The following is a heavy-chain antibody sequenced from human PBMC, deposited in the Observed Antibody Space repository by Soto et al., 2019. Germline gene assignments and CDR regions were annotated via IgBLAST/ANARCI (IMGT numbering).Heavy chain of an antibody. Sequence: PSETLSLTCTVSGLSISSDSHWGWVRQAPGKGLEWIGSIYPGGNTYYNPSLKSRVSIPVDTSQNQFSLKLTSVTAADTAVYYCARDKHYYDSSGHRNFDYWGRGALVT. CDR1: GLSISSDSH. CDR2: IYPGGNT. J-gene: IGHJ4*02. CDR3: ARDKHYYDSSGHRNFDY. D-gene: IGHD3-22*01. V-gene: IGHV4-38-2*02.